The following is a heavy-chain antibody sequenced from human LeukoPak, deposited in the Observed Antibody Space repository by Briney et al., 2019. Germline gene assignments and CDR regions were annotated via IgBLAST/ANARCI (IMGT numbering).Heavy chain of an antibody. CDR2: IYTNGST. CDR3: ARDCDKDSSGYYPPLFFDY. D-gene: IGHD3-22*01. Sequence: SETLSLTCTVSGGSISSYHWLWIRQPAGKGLEWIVRIYTNGSTNYHPPLKSRVTMSVDTSKNQISLRLSSVTAADTAVYYCARDCDKDSSGYYPPLFFDYWGQGTLVTVSS. V-gene: IGHV4-4*07. J-gene: IGHJ4*02. CDR1: GGSISSYH.